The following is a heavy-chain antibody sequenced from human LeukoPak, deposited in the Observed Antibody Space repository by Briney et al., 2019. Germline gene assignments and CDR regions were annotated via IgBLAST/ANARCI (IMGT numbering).Heavy chain of an antibody. J-gene: IGHJ4*02. CDR1: GYTFTGYY. CDR2: INPNSGGT. D-gene: IGHD2-15*01. V-gene: IGHV1-2*02. Sequence: VASVKVSCKAFGYTFTGYYMHWVRQAPGQGLEWMGWINPNSGGTNYAQKFQGRATMTRDTSISTAYMELSRLRSDDTAVYYCARNRNCSGGSCGSADYWGQGTLVTVSS. CDR3: ARNRNCSGGSCGSADY.